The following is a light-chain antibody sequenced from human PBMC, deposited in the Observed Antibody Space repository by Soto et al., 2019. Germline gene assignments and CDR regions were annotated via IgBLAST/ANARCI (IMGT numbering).Light chain of an antibody. CDR3: HQRSDWALP. CDR2: DVS. V-gene: IGKV3-11*01. Sequence: VLTQSPATLSFSPGERATLSCRASQTVTKYLAWYQQKPGQALSLVMYDVSKRATGIPARFSGSGSVTHLTLTISSLEPEDVAVYYCHQRSDWALPFGGGAKLEIK. J-gene: IGKJ4*01. CDR1: QTVTKY.